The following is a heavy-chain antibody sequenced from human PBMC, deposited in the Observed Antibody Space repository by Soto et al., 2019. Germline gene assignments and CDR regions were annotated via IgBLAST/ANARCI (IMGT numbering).Heavy chain of an antibody. V-gene: IGHV3-23*01. CDR3: AKVRASYLSASYFYYGLDV. Sequence: GGSLGLSCAASGFTFSHYVLSCVRQSPGGGLEWLSSISGSGSSVYLADSVRGRFTMSRDLSRNTVSLQMNSLRAEDTAVYYCAKVRASYLSASYFYYGLDVWGQGTTVTVS. CDR1: GFTFSHYV. D-gene: IGHD2-21*01. J-gene: IGHJ6*02. CDR2: ISGSGSSV.